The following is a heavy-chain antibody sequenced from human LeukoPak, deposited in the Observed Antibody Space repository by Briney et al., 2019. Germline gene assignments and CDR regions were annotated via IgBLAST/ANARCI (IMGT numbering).Heavy chain of an antibody. CDR3: ARDTPYYYGSGSSYYYYYYMDV. CDR2: MNPNSGNT. J-gene: IGHJ6*03. V-gene: IGHV1-8*03. Sequence: ASVKVSCKASGYTFTSYDINWVRQATGQGLEWMGWMNPNSGNTGYAQKFQGRVTITRNTSISTAYMELRSLRSDDTAVYYCARDTPYYYGSGSSYYYYYYMDVWGKGTTVTVSS. CDR1: GYTFTSYD. D-gene: IGHD3-10*01.